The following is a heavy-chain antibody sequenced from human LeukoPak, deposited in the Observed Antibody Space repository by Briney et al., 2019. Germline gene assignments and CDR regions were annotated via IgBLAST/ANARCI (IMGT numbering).Heavy chain of an antibody. CDR1: GGSISNYY. CDR2: IYTSGTI. V-gene: IGHV4-4*07. J-gene: IGHJ5*02. Sequence: SETLSLTCTVSGGSISNYYLSWIRQPAGTALEWIGRIYTSGTITYNPSLKSRVTMSVDTSKNQFSLKLSSVTAADTAVYYCARDSGTTGEVKFDPWGQGTLVTVSS. CDR3: ARDSGTTGEVKFDP. D-gene: IGHD3-10*01.